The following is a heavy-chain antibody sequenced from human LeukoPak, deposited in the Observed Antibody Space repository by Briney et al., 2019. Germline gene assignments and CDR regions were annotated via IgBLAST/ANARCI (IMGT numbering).Heavy chain of an antibody. CDR3: ATTMVDAEVRWFDP. J-gene: IGHJ5*02. Sequence: PSETLSLTCAVYGGSFSGYYWSWIRQPPGKGLEWIGEINHSGSTNYNPSLKSRVTISVDTSRNQFSLKLTSVTAADTALYYCATTMVDAEVRWFDPWGQGTLVTVSS. CDR2: INHSGST. V-gene: IGHV4-34*01. D-gene: IGHD2-15*01. CDR1: GGSFSGYY.